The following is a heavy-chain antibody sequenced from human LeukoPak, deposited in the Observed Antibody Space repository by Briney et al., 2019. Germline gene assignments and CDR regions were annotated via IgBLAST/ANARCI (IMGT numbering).Heavy chain of an antibody. CDR3: ARCVNYYYDSSGSNDAFDI. CDR2: INHSGST. CDR1: GGSFSGYY. J-gene: IGHJ3*02. D-gene: IGHD3-22*01. V-gene: IGHV4-34*01. Sequence: SETLSLTCAVYGGSFSGYYWSWIRQPPGKGLDWIGEINHSGSTNYNPSLKSRVTIPVDTSKNQFSLKLSSVTAADTAVYYCARCVNYYYDSSGSNDAFDIWGQGTMVTVSS.